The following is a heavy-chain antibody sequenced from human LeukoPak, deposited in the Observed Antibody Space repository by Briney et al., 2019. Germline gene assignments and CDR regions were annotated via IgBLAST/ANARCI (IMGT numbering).Heavy chain of an antibody. CDR1: GGSFSGYY. D-gene: IGHD3-10*01. J-gene: IGHJ4*02. CDR2: INHSGST. Sequence: KPSETLSLTCAVYGGSFSGYYWSWIRQPPGKGLEWIGEINHSGSTNYNPSLKSGVTISVDTSKNQFSLKLSSVTAADTAVYYCAGPHHYYGSGSRPRAIDYWGQGTLVTVSS. V-gene: IGHV4-34*01. CDR3: AGPHHYYGSGSRPRAIDY.